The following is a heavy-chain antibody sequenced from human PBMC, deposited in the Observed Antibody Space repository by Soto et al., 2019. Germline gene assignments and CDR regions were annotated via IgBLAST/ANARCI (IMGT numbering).Heavy chain of an antibody. CDR1: GFSFSNNA. V-gene: IGHV3-23*01. CDR2: ISGSGGGT. J-gene: IGHJ4*02. CDR3: AKDRSGSGTYYTSDY. D-gene: IGHD3-10*01. Sequence: EVQLLESGGGLVQPGGSLRLSCAASGFSFSNNAMTWVRQAPGKGLEWVSVISGSGGGTYYADSVKGRFTISRDNSKNTLYLQMNSLRAEDTAVYYCAKDRSGSGTYYTSDYWGQGTLVTVSS.